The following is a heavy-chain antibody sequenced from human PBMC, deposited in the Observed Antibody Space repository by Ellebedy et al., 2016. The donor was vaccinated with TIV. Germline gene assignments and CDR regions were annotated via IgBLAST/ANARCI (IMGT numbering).Heavy chain of an antibody. CDR1: GFTFSTSA. D-gene: IGHD3-22*01. CDR2: IGGSGGST. V-gene: IGHV3-23*01. J-gene: IGHJ4*02. Sequence: GGSLRLSXAASGFTFSTSAMSWVRQAPGKGLEWVSAIGGSGGSTYYADSVKGRFTISRDNSKNTLYLQMNSLRAEDTAVYYCAKRGPYYDSSGYYYPFDYWGQGTLVTVSS. CDR3: AKRGPYYDSSGYYYPFDY.